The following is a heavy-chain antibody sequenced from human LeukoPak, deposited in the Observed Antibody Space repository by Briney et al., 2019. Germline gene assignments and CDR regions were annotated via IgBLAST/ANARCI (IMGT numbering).Heavy chain of an antibody. CDR1: GFTFSSYE. V-gene: IGHV3-30*02. CDR2: IWSGGTDK. CDR3: GKRLTSWELEY. Sequence: GGSLRLSCAASGFTFSSYEMNWVRQAPGKGLEWVAVIWSGGTDKYYADSVKGRFTVSGDNSKNTLYLQMNSLRAEDTAVYYCGKRLTSWELEYWGQGTLVTVSS. J-gene: IGHJ4*02. D-gene: IGHD1-26*01.